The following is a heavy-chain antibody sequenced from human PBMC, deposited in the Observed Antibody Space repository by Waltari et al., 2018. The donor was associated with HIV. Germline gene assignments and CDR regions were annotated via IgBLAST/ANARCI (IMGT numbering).Heavy chain of an antibody. Sequence: VQLVESGGGVVQPGRSLRLSCEASGLIFSIYGMHWVRQAPGKGLEWVAVIWSDGSNEYYADSVKGRFTISRDNSKNTLYLQMNSLRAEDTAVYYCASAAGPFDNWGQGTLVTVSS. D-gene: IGHD6-13*01. CDR3: ASAAGPFDN. CDR2: IWSDGSNE. J-gene: IGHJ4*02. CDR1: GLIFSIYG. V-gene: IGHV3-33*01.